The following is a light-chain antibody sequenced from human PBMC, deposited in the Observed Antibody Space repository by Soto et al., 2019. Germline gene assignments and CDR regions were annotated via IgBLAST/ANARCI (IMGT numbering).Light chain of an antibody. CDR1: QCIRND. CDR3: QKYDHLPIN. V-gene: IGKV1-33*01. Sequence: DIQITHSPSSRSASVVDRVTITFRASQCIRNDLGWYQQKPGEAPKLLIYDASKLETGVPSRFSGSGSGTDFTFTISSLQPEDFATYHCQKYDHLPINFGQGTRLEIK. J-gene: IGKJ5*01. CDR2: DAS.